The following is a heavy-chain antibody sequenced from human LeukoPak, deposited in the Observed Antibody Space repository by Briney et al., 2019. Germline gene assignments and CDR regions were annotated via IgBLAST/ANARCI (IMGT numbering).Heavy chain of an antibody. J-gene: IGHJ4*02. V-gene: IGHV3-21*01. Sequence: PGGSLRLSCAASGFTFSSYTMNWGRQAPGRGLEWVSSISSSSSFIYYVDLVRGRFTISRDNAKNSLYLQMNSLRAEDTAVYYCAREIMVDYWGQGTLVTVSS. D-gene: IGHD2-8*01. CDR3: AREIMVDY. CDR1: GFTFSSYT. CDR2: ISSSSSFI.